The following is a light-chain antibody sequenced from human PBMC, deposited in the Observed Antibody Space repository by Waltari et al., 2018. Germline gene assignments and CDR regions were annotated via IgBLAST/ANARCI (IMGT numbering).Light chain of an antibody. CDR2: DAS. J-gene: IGKJ4*02. Sequence: DIQMTQFPSTLSASVGDRVTITCRASQSISRWWAGYQQKPGKAPKVLIYDASTLERGVPSRFSGSGSETECTLAISSLQPDDFATYYCQQYSGYSGPFGGGPRWRSN. CDR3: QQYSGYSGP. V-gene: IGKV1-5*01. CDR1: QSISRW.